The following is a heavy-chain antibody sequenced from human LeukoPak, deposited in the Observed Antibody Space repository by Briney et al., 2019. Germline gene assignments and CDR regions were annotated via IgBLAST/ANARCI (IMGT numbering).Heavy chain of an antibody. V-gene: IGHV3-23*01. J-gene: IGHJ4*02. CDR1: GFTFSSYA. D-gene: IGHD2-8*01. Sequence: GGSLRLSCAASGFTFSSYAMSWVRQAPGKGLEWVSAISGSGGSTYYADSVKGRFTISRDNSKNTLYLQMNSLRAEDTAVYCCAKSKGDIVLMVYAVFDYWGQGTLVTVSS. CDR2: ISGSGGST. CDR3: AKSKGDIVLMVYAVFDY.